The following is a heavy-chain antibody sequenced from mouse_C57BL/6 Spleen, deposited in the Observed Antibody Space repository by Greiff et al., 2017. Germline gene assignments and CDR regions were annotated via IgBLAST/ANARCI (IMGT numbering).Heavy chain of an antibody. Sequence: VQLQQPGPELVKPGASVKISCKASGYSFTGYYMHWVKQSHGNILDWIGYIYPYDGDSSYNQKFKGKATLTVDKSSSTAYMELRSLTSEDSAVDYCASLDSCYGAMDYWGQGTSVTVSS. CDR1: GYSFTGYY. CDR2: IYPYDGDS. V-gene: IGHV1-31*01. J-gene: IGHJ4*01. D-gene: IGHD1-1*01. CDR3: ASLDSCYGAMDY.